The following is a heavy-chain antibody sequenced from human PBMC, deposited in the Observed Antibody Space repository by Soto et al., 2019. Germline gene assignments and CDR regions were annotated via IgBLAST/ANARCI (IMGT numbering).Heavy chain of an antibody. CDR1: RFTFSSYV. Sequence: QVQLVESGGGVVQPGRSLRLSCVASRFTFSSYVMHWVRQAPGKGLEWVAVISYDGSNKYYADSVKGRFTVSRDNSKNTLYLQMNILKPEATAVFYCARGGAAGIGDDDYAMDVWGQGTTVTVSS. D-gene: IGHD6-13*01. J-gene: IGHJ6*02. V-gene: IGHV3-30-3*01. CDR3: ARGGAAGIGDDDYAMDV. CDR2: ISYDGSNK.